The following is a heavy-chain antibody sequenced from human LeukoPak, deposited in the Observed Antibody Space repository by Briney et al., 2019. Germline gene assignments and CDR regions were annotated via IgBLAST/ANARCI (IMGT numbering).Heavy chain of an antibody. CDR2: ISSSGSTI. CDR1: GFTFSSYE. CDR3: ARPGYSSGWYQYYFDY. V-gene: IGHV3-48*03. Sequence: GGSLRLSCAASGFTFSSYEMTWVRQAPGKGLEWVSYISSSGSTIYYADSVKGRFTISRDNAKNSLYLQMNSLRAEDTAVYYCARPGYSSGWYQYYFDYWGQGTLVTVSS. J-gene: IGHJ4*02. D-gene: IGHD6-19*01.